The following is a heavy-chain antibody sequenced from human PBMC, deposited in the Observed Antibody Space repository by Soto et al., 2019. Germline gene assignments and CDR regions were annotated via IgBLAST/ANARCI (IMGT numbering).Heavy chain of an antibody. V-gene: IGHV1-18*04. CDR2: ISAYNGNT. CDR3: ARAKTIVLVVAANWFDP. Sequence: QVQLVQSGAEVKKPGASVKVSCKASGYTFTSYGISWVRQTPGQGLEWMGWISAYNGNTNYAQKLQGRVTMTTDTSTSTAYMELRSLRSDYTAVYYCARAKTIVLVVAANWFDPWGQGTLVTVYS. D-gene: IGHD2-15*01. CDR1: GYTFTSYG. J-gene: IGHJ5*02.